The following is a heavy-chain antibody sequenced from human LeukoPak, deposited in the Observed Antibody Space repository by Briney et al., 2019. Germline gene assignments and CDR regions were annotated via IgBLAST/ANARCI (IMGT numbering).Heavy chain of an antibody. V-gene: IGHV1-18*01. J-gene: IGHJ5*02. Sequence: ASVKVSCKASGYTFTSYDINWVRQATGQGLEWMGWISAYNGNTNYAQKLQGRVTMTTDTSTSTAYMELRSLRSDDTAVYYCARVQTYFDWPWGQGILVTVSS. CDR2: ISAYNGNT. CDR1: GYTFTSYD. D-gene: IGHD3-9*01. CDR3: ARVQTYFDWP.